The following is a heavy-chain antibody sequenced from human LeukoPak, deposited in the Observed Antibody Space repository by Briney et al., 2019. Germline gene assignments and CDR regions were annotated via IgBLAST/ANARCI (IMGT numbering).Heavy chain of an antibody. J-gene: IGHJ3*02. CDR3: AKEQLVDDAFDI. D-gene: IGHD1-1*01. V-gene: IGHV3-33*06. CDR1: GFTFSGHG. Sequence: GGSLRLSCAASGFTFSGHGMHWVRQAPGTGLEWVAVIWYDGSNKYYADSMKGRFTISRDNFKNTLYLQMNSLRAEDTAVYYCAKEQLVDDAFDIWGQGTMVTVSS. CDR2: IWYDGSNK.